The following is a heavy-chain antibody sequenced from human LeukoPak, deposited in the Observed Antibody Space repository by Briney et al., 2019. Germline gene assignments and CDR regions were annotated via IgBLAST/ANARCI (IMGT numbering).Heavy chain of an antibody. CDR2: ISGFTT. Sequence: GGSLRLSCAASGFTFSSYAMSWVRQAPGKGLEWLSGISGFTTYYADSVKGRFTISRDNSKNTLYLQMNSLRAEDTAVYYCAKDGNYNYGQTFDYWGQGTLVTVSS. CDR1: GFTFSSYA. D-gene: IGHD5-18*01. J-gene: IGHJ4*02. CDR3: AKDGNYNYGQTFDY. V-gene: IGHV3-23*01.